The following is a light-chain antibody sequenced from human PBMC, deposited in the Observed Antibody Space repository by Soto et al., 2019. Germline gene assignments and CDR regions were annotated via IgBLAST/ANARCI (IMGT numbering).Light chain of an antibody. J-gene: IGKJ5*01. Sequence: ESVLTQSPGTLSLSPGERATLSWRASQSVSSNYLAWYQQKPGQAPRLLMYGASSRATGIPDRLSGSGSGTDLTLTISRLEPEDFAVYYCQQYGSSITFGQGTRLEIK. CDR2: GAS. V-gene: IGKV3-20*01. CDR3: QQYGSSIT. CDR1: QSVSSNY.